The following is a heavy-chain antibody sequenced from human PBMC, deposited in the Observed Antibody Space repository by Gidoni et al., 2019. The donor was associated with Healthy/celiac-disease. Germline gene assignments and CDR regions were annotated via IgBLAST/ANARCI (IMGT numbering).Heavy chain of an antibody. CDR2: IYYSGST. Sequence: QVQLQESGPGLVKPSETLSLTCTVSGGSISSYYWSWIRQPPGKGLEWIGYIYYSGSTNYNPSLKRRVTISVDTSKNQFSLKLSAVTAADTAVYYCARRGSTAPEDYWGQGTLVTVSS. D-gene: IGHD3-10*01. CDR3: ARRGSTAPEDY. CDR1: GGSISSYY. V-gene: IGHV4-59*08. J-gene: IGHJ4*02.